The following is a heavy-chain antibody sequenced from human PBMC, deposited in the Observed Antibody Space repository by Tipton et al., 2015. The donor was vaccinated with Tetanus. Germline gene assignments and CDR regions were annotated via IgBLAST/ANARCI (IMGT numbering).Heavy chain of an antibody. Sequence: QVQLVQSGAEVKRPGASVKVSCTASGYSFSKYGVSWIRQAPGQGLEWMAWISGKNGKTNYADHFRGRVSVTTDTSTSTAYMELTSLTSDDTAVYYCARDTPSLYTVTPHDKWGPGTLVIVSS. V-gene: IGHV1-18*01. CDR1: GYSFSKYG. D-gene: IGHD4-11*01. CDR3: ARDTPSLYTVTPHDK. J-gene: IGHJ4*03. CDR2: ISGKNGKT.